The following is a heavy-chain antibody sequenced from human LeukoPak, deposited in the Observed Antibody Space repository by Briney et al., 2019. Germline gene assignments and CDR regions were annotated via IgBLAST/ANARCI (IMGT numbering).Heavy chain of an antibody. CDR2: APNDRSSP. V-gene: IGHV3-30*12. D-gene: IGHD5/OR15-5a*01. Sequence: GGSLRLSCAVSGFTFNSHHMHWVRQAPKKELEWEAVAPNDRSSPSHAAYVKGRFTTSRENCKDTMFLHMVSLRVDDTAIYYCARQSLGSSGLDHWGQGVLVTVSS. CDR3: ARQSLGSSGLDH. CDR1: GFTFNSHH. J-gene: IGHJ4*02.